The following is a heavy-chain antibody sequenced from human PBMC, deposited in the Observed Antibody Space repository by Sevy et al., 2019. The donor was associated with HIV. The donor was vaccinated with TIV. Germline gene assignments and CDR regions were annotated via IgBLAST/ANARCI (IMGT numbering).Heavy chain of an antibody. V-gene: IGHV3-48*03. J-gene: IGHJ4*02. CDR2: ISNSGTSM. CDR3: ARDLPPSATTVAHFDC. D-gene: IGHD4-17*01. Sequence: GGSVRLSCVASGFTFSSYEMNWVRQAPGKGLEWVSYISNSGTSMYYSDSVKGRFTISRDNARNSLFLHMNSLRAEDTAVYYCARDLPPSATTVAHFDCWGQGTLVTVSS. CDR1: GFTFSSYE.